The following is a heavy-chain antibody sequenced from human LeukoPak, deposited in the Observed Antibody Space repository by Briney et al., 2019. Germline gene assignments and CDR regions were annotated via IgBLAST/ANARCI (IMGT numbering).Heavy chain of an antibody. CDR3: ARESLGSSGYYRDY. CDR1: GFPFSSYS. Sequence: GGSLRLSCAAPGFPFSSYSMNWVRPAPGKGLEWVSSISSSSSYIYYADSVKGRFTISRDNAKNSLYLQMNSLRAEDTAVYYCARESLGSSGYYRDYWGQGTLVTVSS. V-gene: IGHV3-21*01. CDR2: ISSSSSYI. D-gene: IGHD3-22*01. J-gene: IGHJ4*02.